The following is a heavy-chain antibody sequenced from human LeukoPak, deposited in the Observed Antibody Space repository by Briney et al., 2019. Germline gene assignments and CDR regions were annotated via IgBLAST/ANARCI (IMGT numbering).Heavy chain of an antibody. CDR3: ARVGWEVVAATPVLGLFDY. V-gene: IGHV4-4*02. CDR1: GGSISSSNW. Sequence: SETLSLTCAVSGGSISSSNWWSWVRQPPGKGLEWIGEIYHSGSTNYNPSLKSRVTISVDKSKNQFSLKLSSVTAADTAVYYCARVGWEVVAATPVLGLFDYWGQGTLVTVSS. D-gene: IGHD2-15*01. J-gene: IGHJ4*02. CDR2: IYHSGST.